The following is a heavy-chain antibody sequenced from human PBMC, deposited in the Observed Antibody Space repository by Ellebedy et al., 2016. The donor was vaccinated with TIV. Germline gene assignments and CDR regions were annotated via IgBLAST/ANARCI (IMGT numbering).Heavy chain of an antibody. CDR2: IHHGGGT. Sequence: MPSETLSLTCAVYGGSSSGYFWSWFRQPPGKGLEWIGEIHHGGGTTYNPSLKTRVTMLVDTSKTQFSLRLTYVTAADTAVYYCARARGQYLYGSGSYFTDWGQGEMVTVSS. D-gene: IGHD3-10*01. CDR1: GGSSSGYF. V-gene: IGHV4-34*01. J-gene: IGHJ4*02. CDR3: ARARGQYLYGSGSYFTD.